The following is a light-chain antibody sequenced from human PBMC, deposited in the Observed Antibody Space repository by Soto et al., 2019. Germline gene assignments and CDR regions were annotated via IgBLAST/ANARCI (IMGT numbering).Light chain of an antibody. CDR1: QGVRSS. Sequence: DIQMTQSPSSVSASVGDRVTITCRASQGVRSSLSWYQQKPGKAPNLLISAASSLQTGVTSRFSGSGSGTEFTLNITSLQPDDVAPYYCQQTYSFALTFGGGTKVEIK. CDR2: AAS. J-gene: IGKJ4*01. CDR3: QQTYSFALT. V-gene: IGKV1-12*01.